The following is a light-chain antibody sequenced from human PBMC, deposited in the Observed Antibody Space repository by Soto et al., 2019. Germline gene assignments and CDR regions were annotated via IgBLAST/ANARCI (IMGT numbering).Light chain of an antibody. CDR3: CSFAGQDTLGI. CDR2: DVD. Sequence: SALTQPRSVSGSPGQSVTISCAGTSSDVGAYDYVSWYQQYPGKAPKFIIYDVDKRPSGVPDRFSGSKSGNTASLTISGLQDDDEADYYCCSFAGQDTLGIFGGGTKLTVL. V-gene: IGLV2-11*01. J-gene: IGLJ2*01. CDR1: SSDVGAYDY.